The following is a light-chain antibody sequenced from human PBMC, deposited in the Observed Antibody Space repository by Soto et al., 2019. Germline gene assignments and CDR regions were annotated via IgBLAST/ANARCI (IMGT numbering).Light chain of an antibody. J-gene: IGKJ4*01. CDR3: EQRSNWPPVT. V-gene: IGKV3-11*01. CDR1: QSVSSY. CDR2: DAS. Sequence: EIVLPQSPATLSLSPGERATLSCRASQSVSSYLAWYHHKPGQAPRLLIYDASNSATGIPARFSGSGSGTDFTLTTRSLEPEDFAIYYCEQRSNWPPVTFGGGTKVEIK.